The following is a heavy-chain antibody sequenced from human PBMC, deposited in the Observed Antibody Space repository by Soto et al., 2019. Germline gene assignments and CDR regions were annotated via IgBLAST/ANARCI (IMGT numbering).Heavy chain of an antibody. CDR2: INHSGST. CDR3: AREYSSSSGDY. J-gene: IGHJ4*02. CDR1: GGSFGGYY. Sequence: SETLSLTCAVYGGSFGGYYWSWIRQPPGKGLEWIGEINHSGSTNYNPSLKSRVTISVDTSKNQFSLKLSSVTAADTAVYYCAREYSSSSGDYWGQGTLVTVSS. V-gene: IGHV4-34*01. D-gene: IGHD6-6*01.